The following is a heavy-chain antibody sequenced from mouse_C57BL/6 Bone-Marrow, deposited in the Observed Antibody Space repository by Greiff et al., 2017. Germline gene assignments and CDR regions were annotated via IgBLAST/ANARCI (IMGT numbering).Heavy chain of an antibody. CDR2: IWTGGGT. D-gene: IGHD3-3*01. V-gene: IGHV2-9-1*01. CDR3: ARNSGTGGNYFDY. Sequence: VQLVESGPGLVAPSQSLSITCTVSGFSLTSYAISWVRQPPGKGLEWLGVIWTGGGTNYNSALKSRLSLSKDNSKSQVFLKMNSLQTDDTARYYCARNSGTGGNYFDYWGQGTTLTVSS. CDR1: GFSLTSYA. J-gene: IGHJ2*01.